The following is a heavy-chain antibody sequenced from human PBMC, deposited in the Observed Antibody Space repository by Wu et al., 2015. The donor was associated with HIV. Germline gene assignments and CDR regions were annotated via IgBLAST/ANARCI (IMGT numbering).Heavy chain of an antibody. J-gene: IGHJ6*03. D-gene: IGHD6-13*01. CDR2: MNPNSGNT. Sequence: QVQLVQSGTEVKKPGASVKVSCKASKYIFTNYDVNWVRQATGQGLEWMGWMNPNSGNTGYGQKFQGRVTFTRNTSISTAYMELNGLTSDDTAVYYCARQYSSTWRYYYYYMDVWAKGPRSPSP. V-gene: IGHV1-8*02. CDR3: ARQYSSTWRYYYYYMDV. CDR1: KYIFTNYD.